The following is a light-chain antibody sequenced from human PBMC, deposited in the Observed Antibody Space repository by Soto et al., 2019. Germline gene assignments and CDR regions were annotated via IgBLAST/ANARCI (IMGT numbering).Light chain of an antibody. V-gene: IGKV3-15*01. CDR1: QSVSSN. Sequence: EIVMTQSPATLSVSPGERATLSCRASQSVSSNLAWYQQKPGQAPRLLIYGASTRATGIPARFSGSGSGTEFTLTISSLQSEDFAVYYCQQYNNWLWTFGQGTKV. CDR2: GAS. J-gene: IGKJ1*01. CDR3: QQYNNWLWT.